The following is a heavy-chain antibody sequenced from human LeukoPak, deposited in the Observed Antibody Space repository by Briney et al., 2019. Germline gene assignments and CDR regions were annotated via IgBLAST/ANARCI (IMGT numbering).Heavy chain of an antibody. V-gene: IGHV3-23*01. J-gene: IGHJ4*02. CDR1: GFTFSSYA. CDR2: ISGSGGST. Sequence: GGSLRLSCAASGFTFSSYAMSWVRQAPGKGLEWVSAISGSGGSTYYADSVKGRFTISRDNSKNTLYLQMNSLRVEDTAVYYCAKEPLPPCGGDCYFDYWGQGTLVTVSS. D-gene: IGHD2-21*02. CDR3: AKEPLPPCGGDCYFDY.